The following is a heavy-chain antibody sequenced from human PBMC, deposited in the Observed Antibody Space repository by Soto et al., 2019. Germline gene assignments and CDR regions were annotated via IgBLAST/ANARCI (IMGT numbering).Heavy chain of an antibody. V-gene: IGHV3-73*01. CDR3: TETMPDDY. CDR1: GFTFSGSA. D-gene: IGHD2-2*01. CDR2: IRSKTNGYAT. Sequence: HPGGSLRLSCAASGFTFSGSALHWVRQASGKGLEWVGRIRSKTNGYATAYAASVKGRFTISRDDSKNTLYLQMNSLKTEDTAVYYCTETMPDDYWGQGTLVTVSS. J-gene: IGHJ4*02.